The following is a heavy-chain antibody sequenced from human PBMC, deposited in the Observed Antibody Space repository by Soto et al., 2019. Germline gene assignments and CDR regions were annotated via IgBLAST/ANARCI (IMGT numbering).Heavy chain of an antibody. CDR1: GGTFSSYA. Sequence: QVQLVQSGAEVKKPGSSVKVSCKASGGTFSSYAISWVRQAPGQGLEWMGGIIPIFGTANYAQKFQGRVTITADESTSTAYMELSSLRSEDTAVYYCARDRAGYGSGSGDWFDPWGQGTLVTVSS. D-gene: IGHD3-10*01. CDR2: IIPIFGTA. CDR3: ARDRAGYGSGSGDWFDP. V-gene: IGHV1-69*12. J-gene: IGHJ5*02.